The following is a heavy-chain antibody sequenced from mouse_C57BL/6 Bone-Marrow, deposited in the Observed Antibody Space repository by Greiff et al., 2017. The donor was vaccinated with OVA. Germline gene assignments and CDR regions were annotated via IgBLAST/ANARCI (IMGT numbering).Heavy chain of an antibody. CDR3: ARLTGTGLYYAMDY. Sequence: QVQLQQSGAELARPGASVKLSCKASGYTFTSYGISWVKQRTGQGLEWIGEIYPRSGNTYYNEKFKGKATLTADKSSSTAYMELRSLTSEDSAVYFCARLTGTGLYYAMDYWGQGTSVTVSS. CDR1: GYTFTSYG. CDR2: IYPRSGNT. D-gene: IGHD4-1*01. V-gene: IGHV1-81*01. J-gene: IGHJ4*01.